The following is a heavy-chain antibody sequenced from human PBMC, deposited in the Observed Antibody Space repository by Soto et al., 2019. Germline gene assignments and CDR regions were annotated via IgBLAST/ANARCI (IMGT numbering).Heavy chain of an antibody. CDR3: ARSPLSSSWYPDAFDI. V-gene: IGHV3-13*01. CDR1: GFTFSSYD. J-gene: IGHJ3*02. CDR2: IGTAGDT. D-gene: IGHD6-13*01. Sequence: GGSLRLSCAASGFTFSSYDMHWVRQATGKGLEWVSAIGTAGDTYYPGSVKGRFTISRENAKNSLYLQMNGLRAEDTAVYYCARSPLSSSWYPDAFDIWGQGTMVTVPS.